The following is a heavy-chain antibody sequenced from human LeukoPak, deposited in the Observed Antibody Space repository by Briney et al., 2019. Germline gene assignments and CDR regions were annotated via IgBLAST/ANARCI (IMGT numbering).Heavy chain of an antibody. CDR1: GFTFSSYS. J-gene: IGHJ3*02. D-gene: IGHD5-12*01. V-gene: IGHV3-30*04. CDR2: ISYDGSTE. CDR3: ARGGIVATTSLANAFDI. Sequence: PGTSLRLSCAASGFTFSSYSMHWVRQALGKGLEWVALISYDGSTEYYTDSVKGRFTISRDNSKNTLYLQMNSLRAEDTALYYCARGGIVATTSLANAFDIWGQGTMVTVSS.